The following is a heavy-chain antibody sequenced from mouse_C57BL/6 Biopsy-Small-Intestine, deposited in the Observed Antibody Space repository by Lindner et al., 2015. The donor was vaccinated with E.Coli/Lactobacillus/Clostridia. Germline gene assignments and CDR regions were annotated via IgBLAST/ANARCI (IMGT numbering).Heavy chain of an antibody. CDR2: INPNNGGA. V-gene: IGHV1-18*01. CDR1: GYTFTDYN. D-gene: IGHD2-2*01. Sequence: VQLQESGPKLVKPGASVKISCKASGYTFTDYNMDWVKQSHGKSLEWIGDINPNNGGAVYNQKFKGKATLTVDKSSSTAYMELRSLSSEDTAVYYCARGGYYGSDGSFDFWGQGTTLTVSS. J-gene: IGHJ2*01. CDR3: ARGGYYGSDGSFDF.